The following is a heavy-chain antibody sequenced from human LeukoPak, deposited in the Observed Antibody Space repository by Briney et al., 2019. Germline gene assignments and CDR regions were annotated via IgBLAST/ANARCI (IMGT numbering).Heavy chain of an antibody. CDR2: IRYDGSNK. Sequence: GGSLRLSCAASGFTFSSYGMHWVRQAPGKGLEWVAFIRYDGSNKYYADSVKGRFTISRGNSKNTLYLQMNSLRAEDTAVYYCAKNPTQLLWFGEFFFDYWGQGTLVTVSS. CDR1: GFTFSSYG. V-gene: IGHV3-30*02. D-gene: IGHD3-10*01. J-gene: IGHJ4*02. CDR3: AKNPTQLLWFGEFFFDY.